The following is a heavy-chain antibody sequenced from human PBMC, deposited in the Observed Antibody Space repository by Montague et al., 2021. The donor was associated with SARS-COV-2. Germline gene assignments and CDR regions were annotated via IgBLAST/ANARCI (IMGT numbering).Heavy chain of an antibody. CDR3: ARIYGGLLISHDALDI. V-gene: IGHV2-70*11. J-gene: IGHJ3*02. Sequence: PALVKPTQTLTLTCTFSGFSLTTGGMSVSWIRQPPGKALEWLARIDWDDDKYYITSLKTRLTISKDTSKNQVVLTMTNMDPVDTATYYCARIYGGLLISHDALDIWGQGTMVTVSS. CDR2: IDWDDDK. D-gene: IGHD2/OR15-2a*01. CDR1: GFSLTTGGMS.